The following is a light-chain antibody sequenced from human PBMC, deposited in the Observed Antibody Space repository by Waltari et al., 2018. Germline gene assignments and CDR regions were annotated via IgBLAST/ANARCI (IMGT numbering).Light chain of an antibody. CDR3: TSYTTSFTVG. V-gene: IGLV2-14*03. CDR2: GVK. Sequence: QSALTQPASVSGSPGQYTTIPCTGTSSEIGGYNYDSWFQQHPGGATKLFIYGVKNRPAGISNRLSGSKSGNTASLTISGLQAEDESHYYCTSYTTSFTVGFGGGTKLTVL. J-gene: IGLJ2*01. CDR1: SSEIGGYNY.